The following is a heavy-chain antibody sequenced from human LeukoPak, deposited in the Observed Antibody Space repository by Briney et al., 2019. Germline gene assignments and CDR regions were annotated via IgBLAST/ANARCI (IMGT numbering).Heavy chain of an antibody. CDR3: ARGGWYDSSGYYPENY. CDR2: IRYDGSYK. CDR1: GFTFSSYG. J-gene: IGHJ4*02. V-gene: IGHV3-30*02. Sequence: PGGSLRLSCAASGFTFSSYGMHWVRQAPGKGLEWVAFIRYDGSYKYYVDSVKGRFTISRDNSKNTLYLQMNSLRAEDTAVYYCARGGWYDSSGYYPENYWGQGTLVTVSS. D-gene: IGHD3-22*01.